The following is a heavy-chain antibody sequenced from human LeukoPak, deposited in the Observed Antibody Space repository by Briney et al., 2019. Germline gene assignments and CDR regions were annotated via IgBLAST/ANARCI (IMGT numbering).Heavy chain of an antibody. D-gene: IGHD3-10*01. J-gene: IGHJ6*02. CDR3: ARGSVHYYGMDV. CDR1: GYSISSSNW. Sequence: NPSETLSLTCAVSGYSISSSNWWGWIRQPPGKGLEWIGYIYYSGSTYYIPSLKSRVTMSVDTSKNQFPLKLSSVTAVDTAVYYCARGSVHYYGMDVWGQGTTVTVSS. CDR2: IYYSGST. V-gene: IGHV4-28*03.